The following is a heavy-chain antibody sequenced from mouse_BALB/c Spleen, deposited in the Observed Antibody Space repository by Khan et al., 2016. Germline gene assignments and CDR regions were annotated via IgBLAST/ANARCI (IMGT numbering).Heavy chain of an antibody. V-gene: IGHV3-2*02. J-gene: IGHJ1*01. CDR2: ISYNDDT. D-gene: IGHD1-1*01. CDR3: ARRHYDNSFPLYFHV. Sequence: EVQLQESGPGLVKPSQSLSLTCTVTGYSITSDYAWNWIRQFPGNTLEWMGYISYNDDTSYNPSLKSRIYITRATSKNKFFLQLSSVTTEDTSTYYCARRHYDNSFPLYFHVWGAGTTVTVSS. CDR1: GYSITSDYA.